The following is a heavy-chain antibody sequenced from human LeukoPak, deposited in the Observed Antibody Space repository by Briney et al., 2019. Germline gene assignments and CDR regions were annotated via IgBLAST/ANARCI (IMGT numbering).Heavy chain of an antibody. D-gene: IGHD5-12*01. CDR3: ARGSWGGYSGYDY. Sequence: PGGSLRLSCAASGFTFSDHYMSWIRQAPGKGLDWVSYISSSGGTMYYADSVKGRFTISRDNSKNTLYLQMNSLRAEDTAVYYCARGSWGGYSGYDYWGQGTLVTVSS. CDR2: ISSSGGTM. CDR1: GFTFSDHY. J-gene: IGHJ4*02. V-gene: IGHV3-11*04.